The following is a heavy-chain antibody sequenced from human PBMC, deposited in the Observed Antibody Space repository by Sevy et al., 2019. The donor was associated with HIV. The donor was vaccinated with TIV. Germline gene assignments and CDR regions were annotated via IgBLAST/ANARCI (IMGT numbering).Heavy chain of an antibody. CDR3: ARYPIVVVPAAEYYFDY. J-gene: IGHJ4*02. CDR2: IYPGDSVT. CDR1: GYTFSNYW. Sequence: GESLKISCKGSGYTFSNYWIDWVRQMPGKGLEWMGVIYPGDSVTRYSPSFQGQVTMSADKSTSTAYLQWSSLKTSDTAIYYCARYPIVVVPAAEYYFDYWGQGTLVTVSS. D-gene: IGHD2-2*01. V-gene: IGHV5-51*01.